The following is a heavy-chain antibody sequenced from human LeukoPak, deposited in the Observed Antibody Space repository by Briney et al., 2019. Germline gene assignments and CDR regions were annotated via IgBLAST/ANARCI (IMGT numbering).Heavy chain of an antibody. J-gene: IGHJ4*02. CDR2: INEDGSQK. D-gene: IGHD2-21*01. Sequence: GGSLRLSCSVSGFSFSNYWMSWVRQAPGKGLEWVASINEDGSQKQYVDSVKGRFTISRDNAKNSLYLQVNSLRAEDTAVYYCARGLRRGVRYSAFWGPGTRVTVSS. V-gene: IGHV3-7*01. CDR1: GFSFSNYW. CDR3: ARGLRRGVRYSAF.